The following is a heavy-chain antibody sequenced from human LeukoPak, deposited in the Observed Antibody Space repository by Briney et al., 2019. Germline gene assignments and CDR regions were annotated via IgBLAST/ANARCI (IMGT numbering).Heavy chain of an antibody. CDR2: IRYDGSNK. CDR1: GFTFSSYG. Sequence: PGGSLRLSCAASGFTFSSYGMHWVRQAPGKGLEWVAFIRYDGSNKYYADSVKGRFTISRDNSKNTLYLQMNSLRAEDTAVYYCAKDRCSSTSCYIYYWGQGTLVTVSS. D-gene: IGHD2-2*02. V-gene: IGHV3-30*02. CDR3: AKDRCSSTSCYIYY. J-gene: IGHJ4*02.